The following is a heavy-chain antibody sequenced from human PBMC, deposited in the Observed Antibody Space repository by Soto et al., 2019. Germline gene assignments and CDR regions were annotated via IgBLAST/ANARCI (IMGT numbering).Heavy chain of an antibody. D-gene: IGHD1-26*01. CDR1: GYSFTSLD. CDR2: MQPSTGRT. J-gene: IGHJ4*02. CDR3: ARGVSAGVDY. Sequence: GASVKVSCKASGYSFTSLDINWVRQTAGQGLEWMGWMQPSTGRTGYAQKFQGRVTMTRDTSINTAYMELTTLTSDDTAFYYCARGVSAGVDYWGQGTLVTVSS. V-gene: IGHV1-8*01.